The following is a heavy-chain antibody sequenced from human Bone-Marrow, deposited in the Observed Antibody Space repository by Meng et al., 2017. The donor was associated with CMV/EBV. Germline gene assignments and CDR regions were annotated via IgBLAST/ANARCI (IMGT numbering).Heavy chain of an antibody. CDR3: ARDKRRIDY. V-gene: IGHV3-66*02. Sequence: GESLKISCAASGFTVSSNYMSWVRQAPGKGLEWVSVIYSGGSTYYADSVKGRFTISRDNSKNTLYLQMNSLRAEDTAVYYCARDKRRIDYWGQGTLVTVSS. CDR1: GFTVSSNY. J-gene: IGHJ4*02. CDR2: IYSGGST.